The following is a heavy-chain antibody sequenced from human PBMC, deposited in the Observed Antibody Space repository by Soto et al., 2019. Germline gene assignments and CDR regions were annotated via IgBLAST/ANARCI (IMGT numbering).Heavy chain of an antibody. D-gene: IGHD3-10*01. Sequence: GGSLILSCAAAGFIFSIYDMHLVRQPAGKGLEGVSAIGTTGDTYYAGSVKGRFTISTEDAKSSLYIRVNSLRVGDTAVYYCARGSRLGSESLRPGPSDIFDIWGKGTMVTVS. J-gene: IGHJ3*02. V-gene: IGHV3-13*01. CDR1: GFIFSIYD. CDR2: IGTTGDT. CDR3: ARGSRLGSESLRPGPSDIFDI.